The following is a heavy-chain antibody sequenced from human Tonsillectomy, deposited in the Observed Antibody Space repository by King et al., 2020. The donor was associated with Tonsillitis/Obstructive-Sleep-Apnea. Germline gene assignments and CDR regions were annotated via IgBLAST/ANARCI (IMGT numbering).Heavy chain of an antibody. CDR1: GGSFNDYY. CDR3: ARGGYSYGYGY. D-gene: IGHD5-18*01. Sequence: VQLQQWGAGLLKPSETLSLTCAVYGGSFNDYYWSWIRQPPGKGLEWIGEINHSGNTNYNPSLKSRVTISVDTSKNQFSLKLSSVTAADTAVYYCARGGYSYGYGYWGQGTLSPSPQ. CDR2: INHSGNT. J-gene: IGHJ4*02. V-gene: IGHV4-34*01.